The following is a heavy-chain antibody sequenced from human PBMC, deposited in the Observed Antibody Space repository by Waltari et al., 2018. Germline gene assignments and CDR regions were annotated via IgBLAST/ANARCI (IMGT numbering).Heavy chain of an antibody. CDR3: ARDRVRGSYYGGQY. J-gene: IGHJ4*02. D-gene: IGHD4-17*01. V-gene: IGHV4-39*07. Sequence: QLQLQESGPGLVKPSETLSLTCTVSGGSISSSSYYWGWIRQPPGKGLEWIGSIYYSGSTYYNPSLKSRVTISVDTSKNQFSLKLSSVTAADTAVYYCARDRVRGSYYGGQYWGQGTLVTVSS. CDR1: GGSISSSSYY. CDR2: IYYSGST.